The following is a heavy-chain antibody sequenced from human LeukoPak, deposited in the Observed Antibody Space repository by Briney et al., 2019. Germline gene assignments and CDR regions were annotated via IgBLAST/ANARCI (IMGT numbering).Heavy chain of an antibody. Sequence: GSLGLSCAASGFTFSSYGMHWVRQAPGKGLEGVTVISYDGSNKYYADSVKGRFTISRDNSKNTLYLQMNSLRAEDTAVYYCARRPIKYYYYGMDVWGQGTTVTVSS. CDR3: ARRPIKYYYYGMDV. CDR2: ISYDGSNK. CDR1: GFTFSSYG. V-gene: IGHV3-30*03. J-gene: IGHJ6*02.